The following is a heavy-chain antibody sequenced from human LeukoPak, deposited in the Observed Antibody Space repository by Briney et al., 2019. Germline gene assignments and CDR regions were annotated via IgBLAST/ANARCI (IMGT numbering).Heavy chain of an antibody. CDR2: ISWNTGSI. CDR3: AREGYYDILTGYFPDY. J-gene: IGHJ4*02. D-gene: IGHD3-9*01. Sequence: GGSLRLSCAASGFTFDDYAMHWVRQAPGKGLEWVSGISWNTGSIGYADSVKGRFTISRDSAKNSLYLQMNSLRAEDTAVYYCAREGYYDILTGYFPDYWGQGTLVTVSS. V-gene: IGHV3-9*01. CDR1: GFTFDDYA.